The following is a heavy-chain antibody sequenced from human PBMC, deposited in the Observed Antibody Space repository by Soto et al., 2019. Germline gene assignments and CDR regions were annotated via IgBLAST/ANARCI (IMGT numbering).Heavy chain of an antibody. CDR1: GFTFSSYA. Sequence: EVQLLESGGGLVQPGGSLRLSCAASGFTFSSYAMSWVRQAPGKGLEWVSAISGSGGSTYYADSVKGRFTISRDNSKNPLYLPMNSLRAEVTAVYYCAKDRTAMVYYFDYLGQATLLTLSS. J-gene: IGHJ4*01. CDR3: AKDRTAMVYYFDY. D-gene: IGHD5-18*01. V-gene: IGHV3-23*01. CDR2: ISGSGGST.